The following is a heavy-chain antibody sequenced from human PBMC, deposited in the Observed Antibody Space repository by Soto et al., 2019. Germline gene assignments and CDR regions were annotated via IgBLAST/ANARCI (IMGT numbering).Heavy chain of an antibody. D-gene: IGHD2-2*01. Sequence: QVQLQESGPGLVKPLQTLSLTCTVSGGSISSGGSYWGWIRQHPGKGLEWIGYIYYSGNTYYNPTLKSRVTISVDTSKNQFSLQLSSVTAADTAVYYCARELHLFYHPLFDYWGQGTLVTVSS. CDR1: GGSISSGGSY. CDR3: ARELHLFYHPLFDY. J-gene: IGHJ4*02. CDR2: IYYSGNT. V-gene: IGHV4-31*03.